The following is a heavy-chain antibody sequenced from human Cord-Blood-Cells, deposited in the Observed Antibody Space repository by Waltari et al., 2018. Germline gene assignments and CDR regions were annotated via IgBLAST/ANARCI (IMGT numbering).Heavy chain of an antibody. CDR1: GGSFSGYY. J-gene: IGHJ4*02. Sequence: QVQLQQWGAGLLKPSETLSLTCAVYGGSFSGYYWSWIRQHPGKGLECIGEINHSGSTNYNPSLKSRVTISVDTSKNQFSLKLSSVTAADTAVYYCARVGRYSSGWYTGGSDYWGQGTLVTVSS. CDR2: INHSGST. V-gene: IGHV4-34*01. D-gene: IGHD6-19*01. CDR3: ARVGRYSSGWYTGGSDY.